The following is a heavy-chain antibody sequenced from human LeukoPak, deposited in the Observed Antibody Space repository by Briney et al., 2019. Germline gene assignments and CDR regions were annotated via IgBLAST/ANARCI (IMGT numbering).Heavy chain of an antibody. V-gene: IGHV3-23*01. CDR1: GFTFSSYG. D-gene: IGHD1-26*01. Sequence: GGSLRLSCAASGFTFSSYGMSWVRQAPGKGLEWVSAISGSGSSTYYADSVKGRFTISRDNAKNSLYLQMNSLRAEDTALYYCARIVRGSYYFDYWGQGTLVTVSS. CDR2: ISGSGSST. J-gene: IGHJ4*02. CDR3: ARIVRGSYYFDY.